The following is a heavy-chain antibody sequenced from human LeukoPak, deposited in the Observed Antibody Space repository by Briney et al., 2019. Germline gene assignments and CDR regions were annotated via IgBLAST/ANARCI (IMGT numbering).Heavy chain of an antibody. CDR3: ARDLAVAGLYYYYYYMDV. Sequence: GASVNVSCKASGYTFTSYGISWVRQAPGQALEWMGWISAYNGNTNYAQKLQGRVTMTTDTSTSTAYMELRSLRSDDTAVYYCARDLAVAGLYYYYYYMDVWGKGTTVTMSS. J-gene: IGHJ6*03. D-gene: IGHD6-19*01. V-gene: IGHV1-18*01. CDR2: ISAYNGNT. CDR1: GYTFTSYG.